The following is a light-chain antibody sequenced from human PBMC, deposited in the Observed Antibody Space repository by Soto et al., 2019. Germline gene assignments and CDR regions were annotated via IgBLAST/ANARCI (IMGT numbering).Light chain of an antibody. CDR3: QQSYSTPPT. J-gene: IGKJ1*01. CDR1: QSISSY. CDR2: AAS. Sequence: DSQMTQSPSSLSASVGDGVTITCRASQSISSYLNWYQQKPGKAPKLLIYAASSLQSGVPSRFSGSGSGTDFTLTISSLQPEDFATYYCQQSYSTPPTFGQGTKVDIK. V-gene: IGKV1-39*01.